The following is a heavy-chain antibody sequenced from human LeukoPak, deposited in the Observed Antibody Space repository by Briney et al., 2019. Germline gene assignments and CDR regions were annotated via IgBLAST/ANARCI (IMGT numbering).Heavy chain of an antibody. CDR1: GYSFTSYW. CDR3: ARSACSGGSCQRRGFDY. CDR2: IYPGDSDT. V-gene: IGHV5-51*01. Sequence: GESLKISCKGSGYSFTSYWIGWVRQMPGKGLEWVGIIYPGDSDTRYSPSFQGQVTISADKSISTAYLQWSSLKASDTAMYYCARSACSGGSCQRRGFDYWGQGTLVTVSS. J-gene: IGHJ4*02. D-gene: IGHD2-15*01.